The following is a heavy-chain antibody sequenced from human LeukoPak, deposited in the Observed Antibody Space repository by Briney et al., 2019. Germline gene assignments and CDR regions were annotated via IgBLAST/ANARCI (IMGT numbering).Heavy chain of an antibody. CDR2: VNPNSGGT. CDR1: GYTFTGYY. J-gene: IGHJ4*02. V-gene: IGHV1-2*02. Sequence: GASVKDSCKASGYTFTGYYIHWVRQAPGQGLEWMGWVNPNSGGTNYAQMFQGRVTMTRDTSINTAYMELSGLRSDDTAVYYCARESYGGNWSLGYWGQGTLVTVSS. D-gene: IGHD4-23*01. CDR3: ARESYGGNWSLGY.